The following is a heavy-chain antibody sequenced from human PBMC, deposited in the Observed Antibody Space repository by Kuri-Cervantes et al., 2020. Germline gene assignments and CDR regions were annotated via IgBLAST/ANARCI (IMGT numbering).Heavy chain of an antibody. V-gene: IGHV1-2*02. CDR2: INPNSGGT. CDR3: ARGQVGAGGFDY. J-gene: IGHJ4*02. Sequence: ASVKVSCKASGYTFTGYYMHWVRQAPGQGLEWMGWINPNSGGTNYAQKFQGRVTMTRDTSISTAYMELSRLRSGDTAVYYCARGQVGAGGFDYWGQGTLVTVSS. CDR1: GYTFTGYY. D-gene: IGHD1-26*01.